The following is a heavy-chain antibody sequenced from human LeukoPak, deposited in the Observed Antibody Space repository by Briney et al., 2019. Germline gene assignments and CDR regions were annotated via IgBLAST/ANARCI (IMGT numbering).Heavy chain of an antibody. CDR2: IRYDGSNE. Sequence: PGGSLRLSCAASGFIFSSYGMHWVRQAPGKGLEWVAFIRYDGSNEYYADSVKGRFTTSRDNSKNTLYLQMNSLRAEDTAVYYCAKSGSTLSGTGTHLDYFDYWGQGTLVTASS. J-gene: IGHJ4*02. V-gene: IGHV3-30*02. D-gene: IGHD1-1*01. CDR3: AKSGSTLSGTGTHLDYFDY. CDR1: GFIFSSYG.